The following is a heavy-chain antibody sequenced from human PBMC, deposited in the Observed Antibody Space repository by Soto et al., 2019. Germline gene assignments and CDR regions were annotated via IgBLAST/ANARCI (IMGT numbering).Heavy chain of an antibody. D-gene: IGHD2-15*01. CDR1: GFTFSSYG. CDR3: ATIYCSGGSCYSSYFQH. J-gene: IGHJ1*01. Sequence: QVQLVESGGGVVQPGRSLRLSCAASGFTFSSYGMHWVRQAPGKGLEWVAIISYDGSNKYYADSVKGRFTISRDNSKNALYLQMSSLRAEDTAVYYCATIYCSGGSCYSSYFQHWGQGTLVTVSS. V-gene: IGHV3-30*03. CDR2: ISYDGSNK.